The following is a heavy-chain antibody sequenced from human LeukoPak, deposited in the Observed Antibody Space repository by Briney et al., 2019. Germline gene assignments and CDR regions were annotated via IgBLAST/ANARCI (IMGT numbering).Heavy chain of an antibody. J-gene: IGHJ4*02. Sequence: SETLSLTCAVYGVSFSGYYWSWIRQPPGKGLEWIGEINHSGSTNYNPSLKSRVTISVDTSKNQFSLKLSSVTAADTAVYYCARAPYYYGHFDYWGQGTLVTVSS. D-gene: IGHD3-10*01. CDR2: INHSGST. CDR3: ARAPYYYGHFDY. V-gene: IGHV4-34*01. CDR1: GVSFSGYY.